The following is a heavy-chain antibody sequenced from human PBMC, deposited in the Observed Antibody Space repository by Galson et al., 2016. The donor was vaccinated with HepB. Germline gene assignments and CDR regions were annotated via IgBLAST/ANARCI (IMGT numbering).Heavy chain of an antibody. CDR1: GFTFNTYA. J-gene: IGHJ4*02. CDR3: TKRCMTNTCHNADDF. V-gene: IGHV3-23*01. CDR2: IGGDGAT. D-gene: IGHD2-8*01. Sequence: LRLSCAASGFTFNTYAMSWVRQAPGKGLEWVSTIGGDGATFYGDSVKGRFTISRDNSKSTLYLRMDSLRVEDTATYHCTKRCMTNTCHNADDFWGQGTLVTVSS.